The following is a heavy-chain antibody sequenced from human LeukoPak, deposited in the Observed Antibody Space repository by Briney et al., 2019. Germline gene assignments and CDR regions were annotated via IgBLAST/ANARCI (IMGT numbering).Heavy chain of an antibody. CDR3: AKGSDSSGYFPYDLDY. D-gene: IGHD3-22*01. CDR2: IIGDGGST. CDR1: GFPFDDYA. J-gene: IGHJ4*02. V-gene: IGHV3-43*02. Sequence: PGGSLSLSCAASGFPFDDYAMHWVRQAPGKGLEWVSLIIGDGGSTYYADSVKGRFTISRDNSKNSLYLQMNSLRTEDTALYYCAKGSDSSGYFPYDLDYWGQGTLVTVSS.